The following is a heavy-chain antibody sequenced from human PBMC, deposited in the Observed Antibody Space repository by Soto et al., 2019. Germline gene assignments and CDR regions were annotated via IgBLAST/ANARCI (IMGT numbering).Heavy chain of an antibody. Sequence: QVQLVQSGAEVKKPGASVKVSCKASGYTFTSYYMHWVRQAPGQGLEWMGIINPSGGSTSYAQKFQGRVTMTRDTSTSTVYMELSSLRSEDTAVYYCARLEHYYDSSGYPSGDAFDIWGQGTMVTVSS. CDR2: INPSGGST. CDR1: GYTFTSYY. D-gene: IGHD3-22*01. CDR3: ARLEHYYDSSGYPSGDAFDI. J-gene: IGHJ3*02. V-gene: IGHV1-46*01.